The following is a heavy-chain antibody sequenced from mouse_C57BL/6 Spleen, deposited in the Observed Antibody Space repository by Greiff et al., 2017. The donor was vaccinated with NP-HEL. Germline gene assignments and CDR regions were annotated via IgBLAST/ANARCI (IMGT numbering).Heavy chain of an antibody. CDR1: GYTFTDYE. CDR2: IDPETGGT. V-gene: IGHV1-15*01. D-gene: IGHD1-1*01. Sequence: QVQLQQSGAELVRPGASVTLSCKASGYTFTDYEMHWVKQTPVHGLEWIGAIDPETGGTAYNQKFKGKAILTADKSSSTAYMELRSLTSEDSAVYYCTRSDYGSSWGFAYWGKGTLVTVSA. J-gene: IGHJ3*01. CDR3: TRSDYGSSWGFAY.